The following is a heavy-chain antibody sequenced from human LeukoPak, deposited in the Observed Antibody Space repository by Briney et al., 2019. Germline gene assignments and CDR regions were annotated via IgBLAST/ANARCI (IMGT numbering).Heavy chain of an antibody. V-gene: IGHV3-30*02. CDR2: IRYDGSNK. Sequence: GGSLRLSCAASGFTFSSYGMHWVRQAPGKGLEWVAFIRYDGSNKYYADSVKGRFTISRDNSKNTLYLQMNSLRAEDTAVYYCASRITMVRGVIDYWGQGTLVTVSS. D-gene: IGHD3-10*01. J-gene: IGHJ4*02. CDR3: ASRITMVRGVIDY. CDR1: GFTFSSYG.